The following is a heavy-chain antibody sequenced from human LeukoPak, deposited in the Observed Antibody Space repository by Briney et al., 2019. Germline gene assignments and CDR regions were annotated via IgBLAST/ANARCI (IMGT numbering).Heavy chain of an antibody. J-gene: IGHJ4*02. CDR2: MNPNSGNT. D-gene: IGHD6-19*01. CDR1: GYTFTSYD. CDR3: AIAVAGIDYFDY. V-gene: IGHV1-8*01. Sequence: ASVKVSCKASGYTFTSYDINWVRQATGQGLEWMGWMNPNSGNTGYAQKFQGRVTMTRNTSISTAYMELSSLRSEDTAVYYCAIAVAGIDYFDYWGRGTLVTVSS.